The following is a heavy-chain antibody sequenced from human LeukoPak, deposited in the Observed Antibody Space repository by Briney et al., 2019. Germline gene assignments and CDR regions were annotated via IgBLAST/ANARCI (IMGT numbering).Heavy chain of an antibody. CDR2: IKQDGSDK. D-gene: IGHD6-6*01. J-gene: IGHJ4*02. Sequence: GGSLRLSCAASGFTFGNYWMSWGRQAPGKGLEWVANIKQDGSDKYYVDSVTGRFTISRDNAKNSLYLQMNSLRAEDTAVYSCARWATSFDLWGQGTLVTVSS. V-gene: IGHV3-7*01. CDR3: ARWATSFDL. CDR1: GFTFGNYW.